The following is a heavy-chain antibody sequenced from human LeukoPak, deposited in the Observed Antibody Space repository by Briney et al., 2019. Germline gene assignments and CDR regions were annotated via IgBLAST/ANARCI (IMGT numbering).Heavy chain of an antibody. CDR1: GGSISSGGYY. J-gene: IGHJ6*04. Sequence: PSETLSLTCTVSGGSISSGGYYWSWIRQHPGKGLEWIGYIYYSGSTYYNPSLKSRVTISVDTSKNQFSLKLSSVTAADTAVYYCAREGYYGSGSVAYYYYGMDVWGKGTTVTVSS. CDR3: AREGYYGSGSVAYYYYGMDV. V-gene: IGHV4-31*03. CDR2: IYYSGST. D-gene: IGHD3-10*01.